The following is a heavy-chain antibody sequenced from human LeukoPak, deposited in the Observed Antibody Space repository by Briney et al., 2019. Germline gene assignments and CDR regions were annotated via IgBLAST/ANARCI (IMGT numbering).Heavy chain of an antibody. Sequence: GASVKVSCKASGYTFTSYYMHWVRQAPGQGLEWMGIINPSGGSTSYAQKFQGRVTMTRDTSTSTVYMELSSLRSEDTAVYYCARTRAVAGKEGEFDYWGQGTLVTVSS. J-gene: IGHJ4*02. CDR1: GYTFTSYY. V-gene: IGHV1-46*01. CDR3: ARTRAVAGKEGEFDY. CDR2: INPSGGST. D-gene: IGHD6-19*01.